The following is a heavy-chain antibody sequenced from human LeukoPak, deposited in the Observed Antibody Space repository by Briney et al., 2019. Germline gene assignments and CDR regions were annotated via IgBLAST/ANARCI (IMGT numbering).Heavy chain of an antibody. V-gene: IGHV1-69*13. CDR3: ARSPYNWNSNYYYYMDV. J-gene: IGHJ6*03. Sequence: SVKVSCKASGYTFTSYGISWVRQAPGQGLEWMGGIIPIFGTANYAQKFQGRVTITADESTSTAYMELSSLRSEDTAVYYCARSPYNWNSNYYYYMDVWGKGTTVTISS. D-gene: IGHD1-1*01. CDR2: IIPIFGTA. CDR1: GYTFTSYG.